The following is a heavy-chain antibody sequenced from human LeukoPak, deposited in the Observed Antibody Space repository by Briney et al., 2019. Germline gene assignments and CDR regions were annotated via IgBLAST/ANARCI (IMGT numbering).Heavy chain of an antibody. V-gene: IGHV3-23*01. D-gene: IGHD2-2*01. CDR3: AKDQVCSSTSCGFDY. CDR2: ISGSGGST. Sequence: GGSLRLSCAASGLTFSSYAMSWVRQAPGKGLEWVSAISGSGGSTYYADSVKGRFTTSRDNSKNTLYLQMNSLRAEDTAVYYCAKDQVCSSTSCGFDYWGQGTLVTVSS. J-gene: IGHJ4*02. CDR1: GLTFSSYA.